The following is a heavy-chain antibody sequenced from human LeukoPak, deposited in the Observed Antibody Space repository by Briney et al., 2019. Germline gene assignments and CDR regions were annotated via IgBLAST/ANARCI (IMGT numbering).Heavy chain of an antibody. CDR3: AKDPQWLVGNLDH. Sequence: PSETLSLTCAVSGYSISSGYLWGWIRQPPGEGLEWIGSIYHSGITNYNPSLKSRLTISVYTSKNQFSLKLSSVTAADTAVYYCAKDPQWLVGNLDHWGQGILVIVSS. CDR2: IYHSGIT. D-gene: IGHD6-19*01. V-gene: IGHV4-38-2*02. CDR1: GYSISSGYL. J-gene: IGHJ5*02.